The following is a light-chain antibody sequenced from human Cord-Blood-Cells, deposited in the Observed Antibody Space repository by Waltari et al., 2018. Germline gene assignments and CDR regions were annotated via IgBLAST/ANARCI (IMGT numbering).Light chain of an antibody. CDR1: QVLSSY. V-gene: IGKV1-9*01. CDR2: VPS. CDR3: QQLNSYPRP. Sequence: DIQLTQSPSFLSASVGDRVTNPCRASQVLSSYLAWYQHKPAKAPKLLSYVPSTLQSAAPSRFSGSGSVTEFTLTISSLQPEDFETYYCQQLNSYPRPFGEGTKVEIK. J-gene: IGKJ1*01.